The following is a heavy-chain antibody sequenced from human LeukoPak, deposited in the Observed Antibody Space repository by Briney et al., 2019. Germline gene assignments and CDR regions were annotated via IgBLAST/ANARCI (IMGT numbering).Heavy chain of an antibody. CDR1: GGSINSGGDY. V-gene: IGHV4-30-4*08. J-gene: IGHJ6*02. D-gene: IGHD2-2*01. Sequence: SETLSLTCTVSGGSINSGGDYWSWIRQPPGKGLEWLGYIYYSGSTYYNPSLKSRVTISVDTSKNQFSLKLSSVTAADTAVYYCARMSLGYCSSTSCYGMDVWGQGTTVTVSS. CDR3: ARMSLGYCSSTSCYGMDV. CDR2: IYYSGST.